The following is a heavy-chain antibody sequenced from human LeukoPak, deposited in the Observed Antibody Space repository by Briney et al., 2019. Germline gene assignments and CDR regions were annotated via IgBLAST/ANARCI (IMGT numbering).Heavy chain of an antibody. D-gene: IGHD6-6*01. CDR2: ISSSSSTI. CDR3: AREYITSSGRASDI. CDR1: GFTFSSYS. Sequence: PGGSLRLSCAASGFTFSSYSMNWVRQAPGKGLEWVSYISSSSSTIYYADSVKGRFTISRDNAKNSLFLQMNSLRADDTAVYYCAREYITSSGRASDIWGQGTMVTVSS. V-gene: IGHV3-48*01. J-gene: IGHJ3*02.